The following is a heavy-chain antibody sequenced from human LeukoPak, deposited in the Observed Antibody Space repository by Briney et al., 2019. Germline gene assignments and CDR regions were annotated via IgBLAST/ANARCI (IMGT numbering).Heavy chain of an antibody. CDR2: INPNSGGT. J-gene: IGHJ5*02. V-gene: IGHV1-2*06. CDR1: GYTFTGYY. Sequence: RASVKVSCKASGYTFTGYYMHWVRQAPGQGLEWMGRINPNSGGTNYAQKFQGRVTMTSETSISPAYMELSRLRSDDTAVYYCARFPRITMVRPQTPGDISRFDPWGQGTLVTVSS. CDR3: ARFPRITMVRPQTPGDISRFDP. D-gene: IGHD3-10*01.